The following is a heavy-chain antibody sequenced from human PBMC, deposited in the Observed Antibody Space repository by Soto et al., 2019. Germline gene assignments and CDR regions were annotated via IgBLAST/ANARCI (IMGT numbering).Heavy chain of an antibody. CDR2: ISGRGGST. J-gene: IGHJ3*02. CDR3: AKGERYYSSDYYYKDAFDI. D-gene: IGHD3-22*01. CDR1: GLTFSSYV. Sequence: EVQLLESGGGLVQPGGSLRLSCAASGLTFSSYVMSWVRQAPGKGLEWVSVISGRGGSTFYADSVKGRFTISRDNSKNTLHLQMNSQRAEDTAVYYCAKGERYYSSDYYYKDAFDIWGQGPMVPVSS. V-gene: IGHV3-23*01.